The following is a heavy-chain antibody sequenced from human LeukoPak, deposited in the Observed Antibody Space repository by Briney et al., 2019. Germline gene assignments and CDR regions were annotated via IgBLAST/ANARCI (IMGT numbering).Heavy chain of an antibody. CDR1: GFTFSSYA. CDR3: AKDYMVRGVIGAFDI. V-gene: IGHV3-23*01. J-gene: IGHJ3*02. Sequence: GGSLRLSCAASGFTFSSYAMSWVRQAPGKGLEYVSAISGSGGSTYYADSVKGRFTISRDNSKNTLYLQMNSLRAEDTAVYYCAKDYMVRGVIGAFDIWGQGTMVTVSS. D-gene: IGHD3-10*01. CDR2: ISGSGGST.